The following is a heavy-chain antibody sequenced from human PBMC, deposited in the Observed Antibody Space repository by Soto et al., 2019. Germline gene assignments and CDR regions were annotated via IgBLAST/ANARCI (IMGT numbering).Heavy chain of an antibody. CDR3: ARLRVGFGELLTY. V-gene: IGHV5-10-1*01. CDR1: GYSFTSYW. Sequence: EVQLVQSGAEVKKPGESLRISCKGSGYSFTSYWISWVRQMPGKGLEWMGRIDPSDSYTNYSPSFQGHVTIAADKSISNAHPQWSRLKASDTAMYYCARLRVGFGELLTYWGQGTLVTVSS. D-gene: IGHD3-10*01. J-gene: IGHJ4*02. CDR2: IDPSDSYT.